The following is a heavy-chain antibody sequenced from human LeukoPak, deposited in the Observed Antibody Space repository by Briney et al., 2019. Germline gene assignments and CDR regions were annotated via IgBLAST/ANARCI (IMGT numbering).Heavy chain of an antibody. V-gene: IGHV4-59*12. D-gene: IGHD7-27*01. CDR1: GGSISSYY. CDR3: ARSKWGYAFDV. Sequence: SETLSLTCTVSGGSISSYYWSWIRQPPGKGLEWIGYVYYTGSTNYNPSLKSRVTISLDTSKNQFSPKLSSVTAADTAVYYCARSKWGYAFDVWGKGTMVSVSS. CDR2: VYYTGST. J-gene: IGHJ3*01.